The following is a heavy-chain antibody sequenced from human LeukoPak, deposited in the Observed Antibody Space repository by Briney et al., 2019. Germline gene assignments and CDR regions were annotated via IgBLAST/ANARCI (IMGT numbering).Heavy chain of an antibody. CDR3: AKVVATDYYMDV. V-gene: IGHV3-30*02. CDR1: GFSFSSYG. Sequence: GGSLRLSCAASGFSFSSYGMHWVRQAPGKGLEWVAFIRYDGNNRYYTDSVKGRFTNSRDNSKNTLFPQMNSLRAEDTGVYYCAKVVATDYYMDVWGKGTTVTVSS. D-gene: IGHD2-15*01. CDR2: IRYDGNNR. J-gene: IGHJ6*03.